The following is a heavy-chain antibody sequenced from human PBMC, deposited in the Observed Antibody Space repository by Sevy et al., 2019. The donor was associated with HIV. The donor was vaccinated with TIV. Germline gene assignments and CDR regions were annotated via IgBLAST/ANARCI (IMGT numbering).Heavy chain of an antibody. J-gene: IGHJ4*02. CDR1: GFTFCSYS. V-gene: IGHV3-21*01. CDR2: ISSSSSHI. D-gene: IGHD3-22*01. Sequence: GGSLRLSCTASGFTFCSYSMNWVRQAPGKGLEWVSSISSSSSHIYYADSVKGRFTISRDNAKNSLYLQMNSLRAEDTAVYYCARDRGIYYDSSGYYYGDGPPDYWGQGTLVTVSS. CDR3: ARDRGIYYDSSGYYYGDGPPDY.